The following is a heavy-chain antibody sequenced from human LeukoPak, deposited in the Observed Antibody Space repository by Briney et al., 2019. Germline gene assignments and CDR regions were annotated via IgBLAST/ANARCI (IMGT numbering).Heavy chain of an antibody. J-gene: IGHJ6*02. CDR1: GYTFTGYY. D-gene: IGHD2-15*01. V-gene: IGHV1-2*02. Sequence: ASVKVSCKASGYTFTGYYMHWVRQAPGQGLEWMGWINLNSGGTNYAQKLQGRVTMTRDTSISTAYMELSRLRSDDTAVYYCARGGGLGCSGGSCYGHYYYGMDVWGQGTTVTVSS. CDR2: INLNSGGT. CDR3: ARGGGLGCSGGSCYGHYYYGMDV.